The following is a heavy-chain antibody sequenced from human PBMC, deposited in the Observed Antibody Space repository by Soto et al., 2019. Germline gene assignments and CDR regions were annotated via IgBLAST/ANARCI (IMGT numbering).Heavy chain of an antibody. CDR3: ARDSERGFKGGYYRDYYYYGMDV. D-gene: IGHD3-3*01. CDR1: GYSISSGYY. CDR2: IYHSGST. Sequence: KTSETLSLTCAVSGYSISSGYYWGWIRQPPGKGLEWIGSIYHSGSTYYNPSLKSRVTISVDTSKNQFSLKLSPVTAADTAVYYCARDSERGFKGGYYRDYYYYGMDVWGQGTTVTVSS. J-gene: IGHJ6*02. V-gene: IGHV4-38-2*02.